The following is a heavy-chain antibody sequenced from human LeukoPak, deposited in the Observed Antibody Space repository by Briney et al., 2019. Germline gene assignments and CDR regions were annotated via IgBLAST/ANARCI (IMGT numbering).Heavy chain of an antibody. D-gene: IGHD5-18*01. CDR2: IYSGSTTI. CDR1: GFTFSDYY. Sequence: GGSLRLSCAASGFTFSDYYMSWIRQAPGKGLEWVSYIYSGSTTIYYADSVKGRFTISRDNAKDSLYLQMNSLRDEDTAVYFCARGNSYTSPYYFDYWGQGTLVTVSS. CDR3: ARGNSYTSPYYFDY. V-gene: IGHV3-11*01. J-gene: IGHJ4*02.